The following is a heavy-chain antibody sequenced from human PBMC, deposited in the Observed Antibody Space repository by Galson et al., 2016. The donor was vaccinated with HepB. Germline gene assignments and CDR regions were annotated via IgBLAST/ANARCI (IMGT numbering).Heavy chain of an antibody. J-gene: IGHJ4*02. V-gene: IGHV3-30*03. Sequence: SLRLSCAASGFIFSSYAMHWVRQAPGKGLEWVAVISDDRSKKYYEDSVQGRFIISRDNSKSTLYLEMNSLRNEDTAVYYCAMGSSTHYDFWICYLSDWGQGTLVTVSS. CDR3: AMGSSTHYDFWICYLSD. CDR1: GFIFSSYA. D-gene: IGHD3-3*01. CDR2: ISDDRSKK.